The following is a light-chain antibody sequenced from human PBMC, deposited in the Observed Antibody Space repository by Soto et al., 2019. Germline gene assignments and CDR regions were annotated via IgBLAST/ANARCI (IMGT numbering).Light chain of an antibody. CDR3: QHYNSYSEA. CDR1: QSISYW. V-gene: IGKV1-5*03. CDR2: KAS. Sequence: SEMKQCSSTLSAYVGDRVTITCRASQSISYWLAWYQQKPGKAPKLLIYKASSLESGVPSRFSGSGSGTEFTLTISSLQPDDFATYYCQHYNSYSEAFGQGTMVDIK. J-gene: IGKJ1*01.